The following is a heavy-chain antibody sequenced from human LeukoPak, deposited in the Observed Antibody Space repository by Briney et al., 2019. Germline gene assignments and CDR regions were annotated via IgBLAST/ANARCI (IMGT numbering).Heavy chain of an antibody. D-gene: IGHD2-15*01. CDR3: ARHADIAAYREGLDV. CDR1: GGSISGYF. CDR2: IYYRGNT. Sequence: TETLSLTCTVSGGSISGYFWSWIRQPPGEGLAWIGYIYYRGNTIYNLSLKSRATISVDTSKNLFSLELTSVTTADTAVYYCARHADIAAYREGLDVWGRGTTVTVSS. J-gene: IGHJ6*04. V-gene: IGHV4-59*01.